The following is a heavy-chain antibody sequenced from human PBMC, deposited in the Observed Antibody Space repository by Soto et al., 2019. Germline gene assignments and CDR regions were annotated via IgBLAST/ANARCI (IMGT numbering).Heavy chain of an antibody. J-gene: IGHJ4*02. CDR3: AKDRRDYGGNIFDY. CDR2: ISYDGSDE. Sequence: QVQLVESGGGVVQPGRSLRLSCAASEFSFRYYGMHWVRQAPGKGLEWVALISYDGSDEYYADSVKGRFTISRDNSNNTLYLQMNSPKSEDTAVYYCAKDRRDYGGNIFDYWGQGTVVTVSS. D-gene: IGHD4-17*01. CDR1: EFSFRYYG. V-gene: IGHV3-30*18.